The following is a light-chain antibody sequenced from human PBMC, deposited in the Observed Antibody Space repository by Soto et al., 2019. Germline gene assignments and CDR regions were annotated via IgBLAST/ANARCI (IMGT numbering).Light chain of an antibody. CDR2: KAS. CDR1: QSISSW. CDR3: QQYNSYPWT. V-gene: IGKV1-5*03. J-gene: IGKJ1*01. Sequence: DIQMTQSPSTLSASVGDRVTITCRASQSISSWLAWYQQKPGKAPKLLIYKASSLESGVPSSFSGSESGTEFTLTISSLQPDDFATYYCQQYNSYPWTFGQGTKV.